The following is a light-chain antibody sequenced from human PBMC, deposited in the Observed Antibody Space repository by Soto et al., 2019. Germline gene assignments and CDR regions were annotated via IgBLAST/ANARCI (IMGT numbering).Light chain of an antibody. V-gene: IGLV2-8*01. CDR2: EVN. CDR1: SNNVGGYKY. Sequence: QCALTQPPSASGSPGQSVTISCTGTSNNVGGYKYVSWYQQHPGKAPKLMIFEVNKRPSGVPDRFSGSKSGNTASLPVSGLQAEDEADYYCSSYAGINNLGVFGTGTKVTGL. J-gene: IGLJ1*01. CDR3: SSYAGINNLGV.